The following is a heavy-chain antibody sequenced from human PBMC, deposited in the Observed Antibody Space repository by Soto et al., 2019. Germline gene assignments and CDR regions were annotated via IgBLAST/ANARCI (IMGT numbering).Heavy chain of an antibody. CDR2: IIPIFGTA. CDR3: ARDSASYGGNDY. D-gene: IGHD2-15*01. Sequence: ASVKVSCKASGGTFSSYAISWVRQAPGQGLEWMGGIIPIFGTANYAQKFQGRVTITADESTSTAYMELSSLRSEDTAVYYCARDSASYGGNDYWGQGTLVTVSS. J-gene: IGHJ4*02. V-gene: IGHV1-69*13. CDR1: GGTFSSYA.